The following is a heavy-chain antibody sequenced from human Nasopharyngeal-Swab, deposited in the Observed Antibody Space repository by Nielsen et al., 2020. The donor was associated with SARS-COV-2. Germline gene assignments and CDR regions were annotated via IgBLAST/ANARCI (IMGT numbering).Heavy chain of an antibody. D-gene: IGHD3-22*01. CDR2: ISYDGSNK. Sequence: GGSLRLFCAASGFTFSSSAMHWVRQAPGKGLEWVAVISYDGSNKYFADSVKGRFTISRDNSKNTLYLQMNSLRAEDTAVYYCASPPLDSSGYYYGFHYWGRGTLVTVSS. V-gene: IGHV3-30-3*01. CDR1: GFTFSSSA. CDR3: ASPPLDSSGYYYGFHY. J-gene: IGHJ4*02.